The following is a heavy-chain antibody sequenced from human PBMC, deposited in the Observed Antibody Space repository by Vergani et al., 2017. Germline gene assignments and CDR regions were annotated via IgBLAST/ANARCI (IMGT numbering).Heavy chain of an antibody. CDR3: ARGSGLGGSCYKSLFDY. D-gene: IGHD2-15*01. CDR1: GGSINSHNYY. V-gene: IGHV4-61*02. J-gene: IGHJ4*02. CDR2: IHSSGST. Sequence: QVQLQESGPGLVKPSQTLSLTCTVSGGSINSHNYYWSWIRQPAGKGLEWIGRIHSSGSTNYNPSIKRRVTMSENTYKNQFSLNLTAGTAADTAVYFCARGSGLGGSCYKSLFDYWGQGILVTVSS.